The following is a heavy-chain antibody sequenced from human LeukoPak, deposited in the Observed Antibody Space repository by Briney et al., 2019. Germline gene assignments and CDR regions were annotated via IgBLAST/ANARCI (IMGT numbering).Heavy chain of an antibody. V-gene: IGHV4-34*01. D-gene: IGHD4-11*01. CDR1: GGSFSGYY. CDR3: ARVGHSNFPPQLDLSHGMDV. Sequence: SETLSLTCAVYGGSFSGYYWSWIRQPPGKGLEWIGEINHSGSTNYNPSLKSRVTISVDTSKNQFSLKLSSVTAADTAVYCCARVGHSNFPPQLDLSHGMDVWGQGTTVTVSS. J-gene: IGHJ6*02. CDR2: INHSGST.